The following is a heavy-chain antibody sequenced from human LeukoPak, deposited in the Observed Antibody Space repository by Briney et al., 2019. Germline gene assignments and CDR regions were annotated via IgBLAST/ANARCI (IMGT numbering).Heavy chain of an antibody. CDR3: ARDVLMVYQIIGHGPATDY. J-gene: IGHJ4*02. CDR1: GFTFSSYA. Sequence: GSLRLSCGASGFTFSSYAMNWVRQAPGKEMEWVSSITGNTGNTYVAEPVKGRFTISRDNAKNSLYLQMNSLRAEDTAVYYCARDVLMVYQIIGHGPATDYWGQGTLVTVSS. D-gene: IGHD2-8*01. V-gene: IGHV3-21*01. CDR2: ITGNTGNT.